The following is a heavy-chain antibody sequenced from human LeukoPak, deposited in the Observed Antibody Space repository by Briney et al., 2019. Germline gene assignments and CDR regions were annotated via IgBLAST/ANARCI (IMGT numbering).Heavy chain of an antibody. V-gene: IGHV3-9*01. D-gene: IGHD2-2*01. CDR1: GFTFDDYA. CDR2: ISWNSGSI. J-gene: IGHJ6*03. CDR3: ARGGIVVVPAAFFYYYYMDV. Sequence: PGGSLRLSCAASGFTFDDYAMHWVRHAPGKGLEWVSGISWNSGSIVYADSVKGRFTISRDNAKNSLFLQMNSLKAEDTAVYYCARGGIVVVPAAFFYYYYMDVWGKGTTVTVSS.